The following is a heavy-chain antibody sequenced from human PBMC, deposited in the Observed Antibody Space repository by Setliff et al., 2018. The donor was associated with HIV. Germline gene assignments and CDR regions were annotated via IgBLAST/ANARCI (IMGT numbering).Heavy chain of an antibody. J-gene: IGHJ3*02. V-gene: IGHV4-38-2*02. Sequence: SETLSLTCSVSGGSINSAYYWGWIRQSPGVGLQWIGSILYSGDSYYNPALKSRVTISIDTSNNHFSLNLTSVTAADTAVYYCARVIWVTGWGFTVDRNAFDTWGPGTLVTVSS. CDR1: GGSINSAYY. D-gene: IGHD2-21*01. CDR2: ILYSGDS. CDR3: ARVIWVTGWGFTVDRNAFDT.